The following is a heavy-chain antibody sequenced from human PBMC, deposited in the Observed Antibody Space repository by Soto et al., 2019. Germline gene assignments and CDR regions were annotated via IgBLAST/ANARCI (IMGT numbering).Heavy chain of an antibody. CDR2: INPSGGST. Sequence: ASVKVSCKASGYTFTSYYMHWVRQAPGQGLEWMGIINPSGGSTSYAQKFQGRVTMTRDTSTSTVYMELSSLRSEDTAVYYCARESYCGGDCYYGMDVWGQGTTVTV. CDR1: GYTFTSYY. J-gene: IGHJ6*02. CDR3: ARESYCGGDCYYGMDV. D-gene: IGHD2-21*01. V-gene: IGHV1-46*01.